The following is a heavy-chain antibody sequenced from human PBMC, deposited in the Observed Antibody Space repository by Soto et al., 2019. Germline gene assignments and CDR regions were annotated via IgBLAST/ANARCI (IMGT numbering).Heavy chain of an antibody. J-gene: IGHJ6*02. V-gene: IGHV1-18*04. CDR2: ISAYNGNT. CDR1: GYTFTSYG. Sequence: ASVKVSCKASGYTFTSYGISWVRQAPGQGLEWMGWISAYNGNTNYAQKLQGRVTMTTDTSTSTAYMELRSLRSDDTAVYYCPXRPHDSHIVVVTAVVNYGMDVWGQGTTVTVSS. D-gene: IGHD2-21*02. CDR3: PXRPHDSHIVVVTAVVNYGMDV.